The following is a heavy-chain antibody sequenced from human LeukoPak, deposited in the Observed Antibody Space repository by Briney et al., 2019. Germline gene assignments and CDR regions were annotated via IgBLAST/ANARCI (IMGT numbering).Heavy chain of an antibody. CDR1: GYTFTGYY. V-gene: IGHV1-2*02. Sequence: ASVTVSCMASGYTFTGYYMHWVRQAPGQGLEWMGWINPKRGDANYAQKFQGRVTMTRDPSISTAYMELTRLRSDDTAVYYCARATIDWNYDYWGQGTLVTVSS. CDR3: ARATIDWNYDY. CDR2: INPKRGDA. D-gene: IGHD1-7*01. J-gene: IGHJ4*02.